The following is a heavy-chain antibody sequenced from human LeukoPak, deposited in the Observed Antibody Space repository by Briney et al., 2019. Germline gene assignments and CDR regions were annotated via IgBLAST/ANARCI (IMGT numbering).Heavy chain of an antibody. D-gene: IGHD3-10*01. Sequence: TGGSLRLSCAASGFTFSSYAMSWARQAPGKGLEWVSAISGSGGSTYYADSVKGRFTISRDNSKNTLYLQMNSLRAEDTAVYYCAKVTSITMVRGVISWFDPWGQGTLVTVSS. CDR3: AKVTSITMVRGVISWFDP. CDR1: GFTFSSYA. V-gene: IGHV3-23*01. CDR2: ISGSGGST. J-gene: IGHJ5*02.